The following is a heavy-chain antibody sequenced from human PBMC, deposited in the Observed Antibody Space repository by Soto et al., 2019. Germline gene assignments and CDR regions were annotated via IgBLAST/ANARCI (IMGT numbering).Heavy chain of an antibody. CDR3: ARESHDILTGPPWVWYFDL. V-gene: IGHV4-34*01. CDR1: GGSFSGYY. CDR2: INDRGAI. D-gene: IGHD3-9*01. J-gene: IGHJ2*01. Sequence: QVQLQQWGAGPLRPLETLSLTCGVSGGSFSGYYWAWIRQSPGKGLEWSGEINDRGAINYNPSMKSRVSISVDTSKNNYSLNLRLVSAADTAVYYCARESHDILTGPPWVWYFDLWGRGTLVTVSS.